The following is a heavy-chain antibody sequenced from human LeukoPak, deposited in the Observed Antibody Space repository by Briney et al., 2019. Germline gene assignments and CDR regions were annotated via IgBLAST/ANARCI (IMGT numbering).Heavy chain of an antibody. CDR2: ALSGGTTT. D-gene: IGHD3-22*01. CDR1: GFIFSGSA. CDR3: AKNYHDSSGPFSWAFHM. Sequence: PGGSLRLSCAASGFIFSGSAMHWVRQASGKGPEWVSGALSGGTTTYYADSVKGRFTISRDNYKGILFLQMNSLRAEDTAVYYCAKNYHDSSGPFSWAFHMWGQGTTVTVS. J-gene: IGHJ3*02. V-gene: IGHV3-23*01.